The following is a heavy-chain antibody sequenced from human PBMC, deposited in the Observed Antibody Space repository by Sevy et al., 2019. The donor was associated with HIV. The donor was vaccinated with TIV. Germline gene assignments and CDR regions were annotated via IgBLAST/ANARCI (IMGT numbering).Heavy chain of an antibody. CDR1: GFTFSSHG. V-gene: IGHV3-30*03. J-gene: IGHJ3*02. Sequence: GGSLRLSCAASGFTFSSHGMHWVRQAPGKGLEWVAVISYDGSQKYYADSIKGRFTISSDNSKNTLYLQMNSLRPEDTALYYCARANRFWSGYSSGAFDIWGQGTMVTVSS. CDR2: ISYDGSQK. D-gene: IGHD3-3*01. CDR3: ARANRFWSGYSSGAFDI.